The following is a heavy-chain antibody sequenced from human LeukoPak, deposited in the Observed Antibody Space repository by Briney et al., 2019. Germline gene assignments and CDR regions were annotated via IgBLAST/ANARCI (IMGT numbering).Heavy chain of an antibody. D-gene: IGHD5-24*01. Sequence: SETLSLTCTVSGGSVTRNYWSWLRQPAGKGLEWIGRIYTSGSTNYNPSLKSRVTISVDTSKNQVSLKLSSVTAADTAVYYCARDGYNENEYYFDYWGQGTLVTVSS. J-gene: IGHJ4*02. V-gene: IGHV4-4*07. CDR1: GGSVTRNY. CDR3: ARDGYNENEYYFDY. CDR2: IYTSGST.